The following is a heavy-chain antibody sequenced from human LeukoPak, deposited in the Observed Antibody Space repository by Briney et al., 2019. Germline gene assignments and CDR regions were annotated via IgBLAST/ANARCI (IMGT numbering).Heavy chain of an antibody. V-gene: IGHV4-34*01. CDR3: ARYNYYDSTDAFDI. J-gene: IGHJ3*02. Sequence: SETLSLTCAVYGGSFSGYYWSWIRQPPGKGLEWIGEINHSGSTNYNPSLKSRVTIPVDTSKNQFSLKLSSVTAADTAVYYCARYNYYDSTDAFDIWGQGTMVTVSS. CDR2: INHSGST. D-gene: IGHD3-22*01. CDR1: GGSFSGYY.